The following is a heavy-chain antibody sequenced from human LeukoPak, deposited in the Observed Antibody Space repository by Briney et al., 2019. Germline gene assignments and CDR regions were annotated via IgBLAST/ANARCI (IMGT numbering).Heavy chain of an antibody. CDR2: IKSKTDGGTA. D-gene: IGHD1-26*01. Sequence: PGGSLRLSCAASGFTFNNAWMSWVRQAPGKGLEWVGRIKSKTDGGTAHCAAPVKGRFTSSRDDSKTTLYLQMNSLKTGDTAMYYCTTVIVGAPGYWGQGALVTVSS. V-gene: IGHV3-15*01. CDR1: GFTFNNAW. CDR3: TTVIVGAPGY. J-gene: IGHJ4*02.